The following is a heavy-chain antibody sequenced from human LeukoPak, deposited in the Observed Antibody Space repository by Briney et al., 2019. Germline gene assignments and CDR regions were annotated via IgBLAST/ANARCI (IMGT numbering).Heavy chain of an antibody. Sequence: SETLSLTCAVSGGSISSSNWWSWVRQPPGKGLEWIGEIYHSGSTNYNPSLKSRVTISVDKSKNQFSLKLSSVTAADTAVYYRASRGITMIVLDYWGQGTLVTVS. CDR3: ASRGITMIVLDY. CDR2: IYHSGST. J-gene: IGHJ4*02. D-gene: IGHD3-22*01. CDR1: GGSISSSNW. V-gene: IGHV4-4*02.